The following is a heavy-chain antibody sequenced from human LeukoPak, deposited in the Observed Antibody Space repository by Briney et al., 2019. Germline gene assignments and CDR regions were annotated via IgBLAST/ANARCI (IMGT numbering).Heavy chain of an antibody. CDR2: IIPIFGTA. V-gene: IGHV1-69*05. D-gene: IGHD3-22*01. CDR3: ASSSGRTDYYYYMDV. Sequence: ASVKVSCKASGGTFSSYAISWVRQAPGQGLEWMGGIIPIFGTANYAQKFQGRVTFTTDESTSTAYMELSSLRSEDTAVYYCASSSGRTDYYYYMDVWGKGTTVTVSS. J-gene: IGHJ6*03. CDR1: GGTFSSYA.